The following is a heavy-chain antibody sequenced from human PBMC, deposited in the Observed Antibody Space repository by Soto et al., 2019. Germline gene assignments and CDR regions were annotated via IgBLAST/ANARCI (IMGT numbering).Heavy chain of an antibody. CDR3: AHKGGRGAAMDV. CDR1: GFSLSTSAEG. Sequence: QITLKESGPTVVQPTQTLTLTCSFSGFSLSTSAEGVAWIRQPPGKPLEWLALIYWDDDERYNPFLKSRLTIAKDTSKNQVGLTMTNMDPVDTATYFCAHKGGRGAAMDVWGQGATVPVSS. V-gene: IGHV2-5*02. J-gene: IGHJ6*02. D-gene: IGHD2-15*01. CDR2: IYWDDDE.